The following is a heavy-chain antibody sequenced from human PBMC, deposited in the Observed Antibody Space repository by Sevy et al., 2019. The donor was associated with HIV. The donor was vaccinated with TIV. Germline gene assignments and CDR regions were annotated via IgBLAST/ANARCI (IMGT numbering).Heavy chain of an antibody. V-gene: IGHV4-38-2*02. CDR2: VYHSGST. Sequence: SETLSLTCTVSGYSFGSIYYWGWIRQPPGKGLEWIGSVYHSGSTYYNPSLKSRVTISVDTSKNRFSLKVTSVTAADRAVYYCARDLGLGIQFDYWGQGTLVTVSS. CDR3: ARDLGLGIQFDY. CDR1: GYSFGSIYY. D-gene: IGHD3-9*01. J-gene: IGHJ4*02.